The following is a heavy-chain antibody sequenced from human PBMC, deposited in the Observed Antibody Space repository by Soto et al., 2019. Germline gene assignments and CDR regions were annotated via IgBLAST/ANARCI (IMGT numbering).Heavy chain of an antibody. V-gene: IGHV4-30-2*01. CDR3: GTGNDDGGVPLDY. CDR2: IYTSGST. J-gene: IGHJ4*02. CDR1: EGSFSTGDYS. D-gene: IGHD4-17*01. Sequence: SETLSLTCAVSEGSFSTGDYSWNWIRQPPGKGLEWIGYIYTSGSTYYSSTLKSRVTISVDRSKNQFSLQLTSVTAADTAVYYCGTGNDDGGVPLDYWGQGLLVTVSS.